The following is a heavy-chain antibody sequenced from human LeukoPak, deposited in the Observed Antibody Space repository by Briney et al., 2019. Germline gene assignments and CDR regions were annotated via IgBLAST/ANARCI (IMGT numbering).Heavy chain of an antibody. Sequence: QPGGSLRLSCAASGFTFSTYAMSWVRQAAGKGLEWVSLISGSGGGTYYADSVNGRFTISRDNSKNTLYLQMNSLRAEDTAVYYCAMPGGAVVVPAAIDFWGQGTLVTVSS. CDR2: ISGSGGGT. CDR1: GFTFSTYA. CDR3: AMPGGAVVVPAAIDF. V-gene: IGHV3-23*01. J-gene: IGHJ4*02. D-gene: IGHD2-2*02.